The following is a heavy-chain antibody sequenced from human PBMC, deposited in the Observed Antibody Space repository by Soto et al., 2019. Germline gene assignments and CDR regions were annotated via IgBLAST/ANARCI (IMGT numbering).Heavy chain of an antibody. Sequence: QVQLVQSGAEVKKPGASVKVSCKASGYTFTSYAMYWVRQAPGQRLEWMGWINAGNGNTKYSQKFQGRVTITRETSATTAYMELSSLRSEDTAVYYCARDMGFGLSDYWGQGTLVTVSS. CDR1: GYTFTSYA. V-gene: IGHV1-3*01. CDR3: ARDMGFGLSDY. CDR2: INAGNGNT. J-gene: IGHJ4*02. D-gene: IGHD3-10*01.